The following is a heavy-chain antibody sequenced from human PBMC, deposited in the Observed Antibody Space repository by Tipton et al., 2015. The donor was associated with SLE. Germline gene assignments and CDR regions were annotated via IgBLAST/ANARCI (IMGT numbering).Heavy chain of an antibody. CDR3: ARWGPYHAFDI. D-gene: IGHD3-16*01. J-gene: IGHJ3*02. CDR1: GYSISSGYY. Sequence: TLSLTCAVSGYSISSGYYWGWIRQPPGKGLEWIGSIYHSGSTYYNPSLKSRVTISVDTSKNQFSLQLNSVTPEDTTVYYCARWGPYHAFDIWGQGTMVTVSS. V-gene: IGHV4-38-2*01. CDR2: IYHSGST.